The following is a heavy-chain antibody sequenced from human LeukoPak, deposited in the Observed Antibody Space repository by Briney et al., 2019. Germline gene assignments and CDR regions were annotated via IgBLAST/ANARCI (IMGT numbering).Heavy chain of an antibody. CDR3: AREGNYCSSTSCYTYYYYYYMDV. CDR2: IKQDRSEK. V-gene: IGHV3-7*01. J-gene: IGHJ6*03. CDR1: GFTFSSYW. Sequence: GRSLRLSCAASGFTFSSYWMSWVRQAPGKGLEWVANIKQDRSEKYYVDSVKGRFTISRDNAKNSLYLQMNSLRAEDTAVYYCAREGNYCSSTSCYTYYYYYYMDVWGKGTTVTVSS. D-gene: IGHD2-2*01.